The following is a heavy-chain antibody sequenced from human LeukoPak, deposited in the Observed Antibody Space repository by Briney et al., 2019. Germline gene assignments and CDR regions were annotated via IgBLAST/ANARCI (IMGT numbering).Heavy chain of an antibody. CDR3: VGYYYGSGSYHNYPNFDY. CDR2: INHRGST. V-gene: IGHV4-34*01. Sequence: SETLSLTCAVYGGSFSGHYGSWIRQPPGKGLEWIGEINHRGSTNYHPSLKSRVTIPGDTSKNQFSLKLSSVTAADTAVYYCVGYYYGSGSYHNYPNFDYWGQGTLVTVSS. D-gene: IGHD3-10*01. J-gene: IGHJ4*02. CDR1: GGSFSGHY.